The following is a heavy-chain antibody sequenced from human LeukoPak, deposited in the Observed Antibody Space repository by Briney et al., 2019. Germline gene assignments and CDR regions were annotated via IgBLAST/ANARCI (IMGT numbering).Heavy chain of an antibody. CDR2: IKSKTDGGTT. CDR3: TTQYYDILTGTDY. CDR1: GLTFSNAW. V-gene: IGHV3-15*01. J-gene: IGHJ4*02. D-gene: IGHD3-9*01. Sequence: GGSLRLSCAASGLTFSNAWMSWVRQAPGKGLEWVGRIKSKTDGGTTDYAAPVKGRFTISGDDSKNTLYLQMNSLKTEDTAVYYCTTQYYDILTGTDYWGQGTLVTVSS.